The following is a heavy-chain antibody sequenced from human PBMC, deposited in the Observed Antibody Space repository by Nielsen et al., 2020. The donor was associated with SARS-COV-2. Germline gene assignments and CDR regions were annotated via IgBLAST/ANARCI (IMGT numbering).Heavy chain of an antibody. CDR1: GGSISSYY. D-gene: IGHD3-16*02. Sequence: SETLSLTCTVSGGSISSYYWSWIRQPPGKGLEWIEYIYYSGSTNYNPSLKSRVTISVDTSKNQFSLKLSSVTAADTAVYYCARALRGLGELSFDYWGQGTLVTVSS. V-gene: IGHV4-59*01. CDR3: ARALRGLGELSFDY. J-gene: IGHJ4*02. CDR2: IYYSGST.